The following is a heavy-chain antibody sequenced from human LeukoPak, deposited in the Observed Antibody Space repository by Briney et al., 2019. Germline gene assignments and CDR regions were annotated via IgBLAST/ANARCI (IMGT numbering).Heavy chain of an antibody. CDR2: IYTSGST. CDR3: ARVPKLYCTNGVCYDDAFDI. D-gene: IGHD2-8*01. J-gene: IGHJ3*02. Sequence: SETLSLTXTVSGGSIRSYYWSWIRQPAGKGLEWIGRIYTSGSTNYNPSLKSRVTMSVDTSKNQFSLKLSSVTAADTAVYYCARVPKLYCTNGVCYDDAFDIWGQGTMVTVSS. V-gene: IGHV4-4*07. CDR1: GGSIRSYY.